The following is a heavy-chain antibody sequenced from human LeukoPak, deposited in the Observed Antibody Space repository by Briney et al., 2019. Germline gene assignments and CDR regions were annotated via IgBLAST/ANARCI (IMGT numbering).Heavy chain of an antibody. J-gene: IGHJ3*02. D-gene: IGHD6-19*01. CDR1: GGSISSGDYY. CDR2: IYYSGST. CDR3: ARIYAGYSSGWYFFDI. V-gene: IGHV4-30-4*02. Sequence: SETLSLTCTVSGGSISSGDYYWSWIRQPPGKGLEWIGYIYYSGSTYYNPSLKGRVTISVDTSENQFSLRLSSVSAADTAVYFCARIYAGYSSGWYFFDIWGQGTMVTVSS.